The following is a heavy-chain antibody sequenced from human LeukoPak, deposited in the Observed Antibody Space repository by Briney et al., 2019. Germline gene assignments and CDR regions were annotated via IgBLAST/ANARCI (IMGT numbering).Heavy chain of an antibody. Sequence: PGGSLRLSCAASGFTFSSYAMSWVRQAPGKGLEWVADISGSGGSTYYADSVKGRFTISRDNSKNTLYLQMNSLRAEDTAICYCVKDETGSSWYNWGQGTLVTVSS. CDR1: GFTFSSYA. J-gene: IGHJ4*02. V-gene: IGHV3-23*01. CDR3: VKDETGSSWYN. D-gene: IGHD6-13*01. CDR2: ISGSGGST.